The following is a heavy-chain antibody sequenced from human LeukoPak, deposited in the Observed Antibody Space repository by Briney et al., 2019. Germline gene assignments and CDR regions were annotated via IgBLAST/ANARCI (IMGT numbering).Heavy chain of an antibody. J-gene: IGHJ4*02. V-gene: IGHV3-30*18. CDR3: AKSGRRGYSYGHRFKYYFDY. CDR1: GFTFSSYG. CDR2: ISYDGSNK. D-gene: IGHD5-18*01. Sequence: GGSLRLSCAASGFTFSSYGMHWVRQAPGKELEWVAVISYDGSNKYYADSVKGRFTISRDNSKNTLYLQMNSLRAEDTAVYYCAKSGRRGYSYGHRFKYYFDYWGQGTLVTVST.